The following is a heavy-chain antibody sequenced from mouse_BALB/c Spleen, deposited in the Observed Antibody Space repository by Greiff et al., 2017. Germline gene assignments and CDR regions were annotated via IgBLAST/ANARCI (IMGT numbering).Heavy chain of an antibody. D-gene: IGHD2-1*01. CDR1: GFTFSSYA. CDR3: ARAEYGNLDY. CDR2: ISSGGST. V-gene: IGHV5-6-5*01. Sequence: EVHLVESGGGLVKPGGSLKLSCAASGFTFSSYAMSWVRQTPEKRLEWVASISSGGSTYYPDSVKGRFTISRDNARNILYLQMSSLRSEDTAMYYCARAEYGNLDYWGQGTTLTVSS. J-gene: IGHJ2*01.